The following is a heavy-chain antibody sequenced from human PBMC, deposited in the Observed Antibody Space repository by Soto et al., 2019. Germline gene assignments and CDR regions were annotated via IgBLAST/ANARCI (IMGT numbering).Heavy chain of an antibody. CDR1: GLTYSSSA. D-gene: IGHD3-16*01. J-gene: IGHJ4*02. Sequence: TLSCAPSGLTYSSSAMSSDHQTPEKGLEWVSSISGTGGLTYYADSVKGRFTISRDNSKNTLYLQMNSLRVEDTAIYYCVNRGEYNLGSYAVSWDYWLKRTMVTVSS. V-gene: IGHV3-23*01. CDR3: VNRGEYNLGSYAVSWDY. CDR2: ISGTGGLT.